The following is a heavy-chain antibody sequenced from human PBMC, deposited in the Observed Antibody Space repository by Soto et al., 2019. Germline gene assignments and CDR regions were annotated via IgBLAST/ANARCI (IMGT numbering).Heavy chain of an antibody. CDR3: AKDHRKLTSPPQH. D-gene: IGHD4-4*01. CDR1: GFTFSSYA. J-gene: IGHJ1*01. CDR2: ISGSGGST. Sequence: GESLKISCAASGFTFSSYAMSWVRQAPGKGLEWVSAISGSGGSTYYADSVKGRFTISRDNSKNTLYLQMNSLRAEDTAVYYCAKDHRKLTSPPQHWGQGTLVTVSS. V-gene: IGHV3-23*01.